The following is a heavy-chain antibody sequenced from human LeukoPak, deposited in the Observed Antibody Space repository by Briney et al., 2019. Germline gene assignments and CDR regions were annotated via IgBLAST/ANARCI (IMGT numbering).Heavy chain of an antibody. CDR3: ARTYSSCGYVGFVP. D-gene: IGHD6-19*01. CDR2: IYYSGST. J-gene: IGHJ5*02. V-gene: IGHV4-31*03. Sequence: TSQTLTLTCTVSGRSMSSDGYYWSWLRQHPGKGLEWIVYIYYSGSTYYNPSLKSRVTISVHTSKNQFSLKLRSVAAADTAVCYWARTYSSCGYVGFVPWGQGTLVTVSS. CDR1: GRSMSSDGYY.